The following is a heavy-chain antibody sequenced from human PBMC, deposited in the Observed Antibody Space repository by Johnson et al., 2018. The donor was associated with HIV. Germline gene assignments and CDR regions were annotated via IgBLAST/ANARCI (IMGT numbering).Heavy chain of an antibody. D-gene: IGHD4-23*01. J-gene: IGHJ3*02. CDR3: TTDLPGGYYGGNWTYDAFDI. CDR1: GFTFSNAW. Sequence: VQLVESGGGLVKPGGSLRLSCAASGFTFSNAWMSWVRQAPGKGLEWVGRIKSKTDGETTDYAAPVKGRLTISRDDSKNTLNLQMNSLKTEDTAVYYSTTDLPGGYYGGNWTYDAFDIWGQGTMVTVSS. CDR2: IKSKTDGETT. V-gene: IGHV3-15*01.